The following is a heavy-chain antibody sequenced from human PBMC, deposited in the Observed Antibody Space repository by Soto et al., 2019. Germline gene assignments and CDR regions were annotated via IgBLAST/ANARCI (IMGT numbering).Heavy chain of an antibody. CDR3: AREYYDFWSGYYGPDY. CDR2: IWYDGSNK. D-gene: IGHD3-3*01. CDR1: GFTFSSYG. J-gene: IGHJ4*02. Sequence: PGGSLRLSCAASGFTFSSYGMHWVRQAPGKGLEWVAVIWYDGSNKYYADSVKGRFTISRDNSKNTLYLQMNSLRAEDTAVYYCAREYYDFWSGYYGPDYWGQGTLVTVSS. V-gene: IGHV3-33*01.